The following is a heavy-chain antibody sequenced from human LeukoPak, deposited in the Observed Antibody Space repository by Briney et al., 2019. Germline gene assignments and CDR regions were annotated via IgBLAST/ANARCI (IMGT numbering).Heavy chain of an antibody. D-gene: IGHD1-14*01. V-gene: IGHV4-4*07. CDR1: GGSISSYY. CDR3: ARDGNPFDY. J-gene: IGHJ4*02. Sequence: SETLSLTCTVSGGSISSYYWSWIRQPAGKGLEWIGEIYSSGSSSYSPSLKNRVTMSVDTSKNQFSLKLTSVTAADTAVYYCARDGNPFDYWGQGTLVTVSS. CDR2: IYSSGSS.